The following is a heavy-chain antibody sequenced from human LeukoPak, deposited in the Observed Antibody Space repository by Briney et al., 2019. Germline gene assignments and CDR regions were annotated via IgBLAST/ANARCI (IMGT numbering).Heavy chain of an antibody. CDR2: IKSDGSTT. Sequence: GGSLTLSCAASGFTFSSYWMHWVRQAPGKGLVWVSRIKSDGSTTTYADSVKGRFTISRDNAKNTLYLQMNSLRAEDTAVYYCARVVDTHFDYWGQGTLVTVSS. CDR1: GFTFSSYW. CDR3: ARVVDTHFDY. D-gene: IGHD5-18*01. V-gene: IGHV3-74*01. J-gene: IGHJ4*02.